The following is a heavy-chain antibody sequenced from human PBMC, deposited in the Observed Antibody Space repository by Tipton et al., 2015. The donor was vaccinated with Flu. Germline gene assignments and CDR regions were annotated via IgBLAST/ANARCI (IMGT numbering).Heavy chain of an antibody. CDR2: ISSSSSYI. CDR1: RFTFSSYS. D-gene: IGHD1-26*01. Sequence: SLRLSCAASRFTFSSYSMNWVRQAPGKGLEWVSSISSSSSYIYYADSVKGRFTISRDNAKNSLYLQMNSLRAEDTAVYYCARDKASVGAQPFYYYYGMDVWGQGTTVTVSS. V-gene: IGHV3-21*01. J-gene: IGHJ6*02. CDR3: ARDKASVGAQPFYYYYGMDV.